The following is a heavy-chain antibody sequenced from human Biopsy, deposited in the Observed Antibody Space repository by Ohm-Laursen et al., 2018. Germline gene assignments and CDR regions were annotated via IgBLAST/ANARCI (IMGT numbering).Heavy chain of an antibody. CDR3: ARADMATTIVDY. J-gene: IGHJ4*02. CDR1: GDSISSGGNY. Sequence: TLSLTCTVSGDSISSGGNYWSWIRQFPGKGLEWIAYIYHTGSTYYNPSLKSRLSIAVDTSKNQFSVSLRSVTAADTAVYYCARADMATTIVDYWGQGTLVTVSS. V-gene: IGHV4-31*03. CDR2: IYHTGST. D-gene: IGHD5-12*01.